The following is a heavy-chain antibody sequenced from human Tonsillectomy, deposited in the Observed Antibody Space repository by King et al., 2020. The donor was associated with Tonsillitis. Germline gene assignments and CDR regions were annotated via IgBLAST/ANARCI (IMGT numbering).Heavy chain of an antibody. CDR3: ARQGGSYRGALGY. J-gene: IGHJ4*02. V-gene: IGHV5-51*01. Sequence: VQLVESGAEVKKPGESLKISCKGSGYSFTSNWIGWVRQMPGKGLEWMGIIYPGDSDTRYSPSFQGHVTISVDKSISTAYLQWSSLKASDTAIYYCARQGGSYRGALGYWGQETLVTVSS. CDR2: IYPGDSDT. CDR1: GYSFTSNW. D-gene: IGHD1-26*01.